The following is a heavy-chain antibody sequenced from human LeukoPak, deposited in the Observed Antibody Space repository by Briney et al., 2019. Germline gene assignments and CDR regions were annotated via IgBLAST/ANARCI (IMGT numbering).Heavy chain of an antibody. Sequence: GGSLRLSCAASGFTFSSYGMHWVRQAPGKGLEWVAVIWYDGSNKYYGDSVKGRFTISRDNSKNTLYLQMNSLRAEDTAVYYCARSVIAVAGYDAFDIWGQGTAVTVSS. CDR1: GFTFSSYG. V-gene: IGHV3-33*01. CDR2: IWYDGSNK. J-gene: IGHJ3*02. CDR3: ARSVIAVAGYDAFDI. D-gene: IGHD6-19*01.